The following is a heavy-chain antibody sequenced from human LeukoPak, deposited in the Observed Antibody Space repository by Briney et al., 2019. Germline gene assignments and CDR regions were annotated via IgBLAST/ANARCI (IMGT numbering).Heavy chain of an antibody. CDR1: GGSISSYY. Sequence: SETLSLTCTVSGGSISSYYFSWIRQPPGKGLEWIGYIYYSGSTNYNPSLKTRVTMSEDTSKHQFSLKLSSVTAADTAVYYCARQFYYNDAFDIWGQGTMVTVSS. CDR2: IYYSGST. J-gene: IGHJ3*02. CDR3: ARQFYYNDAFDI. V-gene: IGHV4-59*01. D-gene: IGHD3-10*01.